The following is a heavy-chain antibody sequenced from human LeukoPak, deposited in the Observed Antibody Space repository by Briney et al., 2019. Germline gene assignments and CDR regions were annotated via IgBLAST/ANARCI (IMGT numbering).Heavy chain of an antibody. V-gene: IGHV3-30*03. CDR3: ARERGDRGYSGYVDY. CDR1: GFTFSSYG. CDR2: ISYDGSNK. Sequence: GGSLRLSCAASGFTFSSYGMHWVRQAPGKGLEWVAVISYDGSNKYYADSVKGRFTISRDNSKNTLYLQMNSLRAEDTAVYYCARERGDRGYSGYVDYWGQGTLVTVSS. D-gene: IGHD5-12*01. J-gene: IGHJ4*02.